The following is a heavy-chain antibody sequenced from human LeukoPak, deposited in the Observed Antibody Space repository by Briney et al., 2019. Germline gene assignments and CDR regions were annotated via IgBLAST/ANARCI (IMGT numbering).Heavy chain of an antibody. CDR2: INHSGST. CDR3: ARDVRGSSGRYYYYYMDV. V-gene: IGHV4-34*01. J-gene: IGHJ6*03. CDR1: GGSFSGYY. D-gene: IGHD3-22*01. Sequence: SETLSLTCAVYGGSFSGYYWSWIRQPPGKGLEWIGEINHSGSTNYNPSLKSRVTISVDTSKNQFSLKLSSVTAADTAVFYCARDVRGSSGRYYYYYMDVWGKGTTVTVSS.